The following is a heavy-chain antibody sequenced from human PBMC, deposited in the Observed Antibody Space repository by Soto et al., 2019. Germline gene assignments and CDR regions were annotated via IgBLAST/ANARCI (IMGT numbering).Heavy chain of an antibody. CDR3: VKDRTPVAAYYCDY. D-gene: IGHD6-19*01. J-gene: IGHJ4*02. CDR1: GFSFTRYA. V-gene: IGHV3-30*18. CDR2: ISYDGQDK. Sequence: QVQLVESGGGVVQPQRSLRLSCAASGFSFTRYAMHWVRQATGKGLEWVAVISYDGQDKYHGDSVKGRFTISRDNSKNTLYLQMDSLRVDDTAVYYCVKDRTPVAAYYCDYWGQGTLVTVSS.